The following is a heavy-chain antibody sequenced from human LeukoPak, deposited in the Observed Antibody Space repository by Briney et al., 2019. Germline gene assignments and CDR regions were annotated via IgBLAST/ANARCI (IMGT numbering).Heavy chain of an antibody. CDR1: GGTFSSYT. V-gene: IGHV1-69*02. CDR2: IIPILGIA. J-gene: IGHJ5*02. Sequence: SVKVSCKASGGTFSSYTISWVRQAPGQGLEWMGRIIPILGIANYAQKFQGRVTITADKSTSTAYMELSSLRSEDTAAYYCARRTGDPYNWFDPWGQGTLVTVSS. D-gene: IGHD7-27*01. CDR3: ARRTGDPYNWFDP.